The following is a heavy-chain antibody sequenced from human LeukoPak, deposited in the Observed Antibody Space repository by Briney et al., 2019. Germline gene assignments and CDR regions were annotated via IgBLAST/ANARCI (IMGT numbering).Heavy chain of an antibody. CDR1: GGSISSYY. D-gene: IGHD3-3*01. Sequence: SETLSLTCTVSGGSISSYYWSWIRQPPGKGLEWIGYIYYSGSTNYNPSLKSRVTISVDTPKNQFSLKLSSVTAADTAVYYCARATYDFWSGTRSYYFDYWGQGTLVTVSS. CDR3: ARATYDFWSGTRSYYFDY. CDR2: IYYSGST. V-gene: IGHV4-59*01. J-gene: IGHJ4*02.